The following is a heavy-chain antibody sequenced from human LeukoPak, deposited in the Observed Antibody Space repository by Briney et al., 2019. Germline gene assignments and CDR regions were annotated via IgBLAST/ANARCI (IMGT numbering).Heavy chain of an antibody. V-gene: IGHV1-2*02. J-gene: IGHJ4*02. CDR3: ARVGSSFYYFDY. D-gene: IGHD6-13*01. CDR1: GYTFTDYY. CDR2: INPNSGGT. Sequence: ASVKVSCKASGYTFTDYYIHWLRQAPGQGLEWMGWINPNSGGTVYAQTFQGRVTMTRDTPISTAYMELSRLRSEDTAVYYCARVGSSFYYFDYWGQGTLVTVSS.